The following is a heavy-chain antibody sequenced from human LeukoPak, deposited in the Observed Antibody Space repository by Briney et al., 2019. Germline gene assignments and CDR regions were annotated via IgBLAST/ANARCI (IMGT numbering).Heavy chain of an antibody. CDR1: GFTFSSYW. D-gene: IGHD6-19*01. V-gene: IGHV3-74*03. J-gene: IGHJ5*02. CDR3: ARAVAVAGTDA. Sequence: GGSLRLSCAASGFTFSSYWMHWVRHAPGKGPVWLARINSDGFSISYADSVKGRFTISRDNAKNTLYLQMNTLRAEDTAMYYCARAVAVAGTDAWGQGTLVTVSS. CDR2: INSDGFSI.